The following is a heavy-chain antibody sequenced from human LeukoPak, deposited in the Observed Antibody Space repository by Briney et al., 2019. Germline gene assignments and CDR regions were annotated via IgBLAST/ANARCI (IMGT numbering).Heavy chain of an antibody. J-gene: IGHJ6*03. D-gene: IGHD3-9*01. Sequence: GASVKASCKASGYTFTGYYMHWVRQAPGQGLEWMGWINPNSGGTNYAQKFQGRVTMTRDTSISTAYMELSRLRSDDTAVYYCARERYYDILTGYGYYYMDVWGKGTTVTISS. CDR1: GYTFTGYY. CDR3: ARERYYDILTGYGYYYMDV. CDR2: INPNSGGT. V-gene: IGHV1-2*02.